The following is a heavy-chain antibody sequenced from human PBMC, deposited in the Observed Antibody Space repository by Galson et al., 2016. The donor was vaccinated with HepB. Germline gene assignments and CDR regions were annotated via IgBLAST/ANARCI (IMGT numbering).Heavy chain of an antibody. V-gene: IGHV6-1*01. D-gene: IGHD1-26*01. CDR2: TYYRSQWRG. CDR3: VRDGREAHGYFDV. CDR1: GDSVSSHSAA. Sequence: CAISGDSVSSHSAAWNWIRQSPSRGLEWLGRTYYRSQWRGEYPGSGSLIGRVTIKTDTSKNQFSLHLSSVTPEDAAVYYCVRDGREAHGYFDVWGRGTLVTVSS. J-gene: IGHJ2*01.